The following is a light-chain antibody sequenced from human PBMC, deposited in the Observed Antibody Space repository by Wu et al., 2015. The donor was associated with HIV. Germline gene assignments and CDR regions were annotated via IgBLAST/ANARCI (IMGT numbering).Light chain of an antibody. CDR3: QKYNTAPWT. CDR2: AAT. CDR1: QGISTH. J-gene: IGKJ1*01. V-gene: IGKV1-27*01. Sequence: GDRVTITCRASQGISTHLAWYQQIPGKAPKLLIYAATILQPGVPSRFSGSVSGSDFTLTISSLQPEDVATYYCQKYNTAPWTFGQGTKVEMK.